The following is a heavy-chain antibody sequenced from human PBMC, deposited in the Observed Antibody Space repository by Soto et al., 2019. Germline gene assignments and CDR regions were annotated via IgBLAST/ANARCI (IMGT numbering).Heavy chain of an antibody. V-gene: IGHV3-74*01. CDR3: VRGRWGLLPEY. CDR2: INTDGSST. Sequence: PGGSLRLSCAASGFTFSTYWMHWVRQGPGKGLVWVSRINTDGSSTNYADSVKGRFTTSRDNAKNTLYLQMSSLRAEDTAVYYCVRGRWGLLPEYWGQGTLVTVSS. CDR1: GFTFSTYW. D-gene: IGHD3-16*01. J-gene: IGHJ4*02.